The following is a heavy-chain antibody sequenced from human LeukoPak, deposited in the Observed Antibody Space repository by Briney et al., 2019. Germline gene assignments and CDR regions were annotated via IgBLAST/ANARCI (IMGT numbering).Heavy chain of an antibody. Sequence: SETLSLTCSVSGGAIIPFYWNWIRQPAGKGLEWIGRIYSSGSTKYNPSLKSRVTMSVDTSKNQLSLKLSSVTAADTAVYYCAKDYYDSSEGWFDPWGQGTLVTVSS. J-gene: IGHJ5*02. CDR2: IYSSGST. CDR3: AKDYYDSSEGWFDP. V-gene: IGHV4-4*07. CDR1: GGAIIPFY. D-gene: IGHD3-22*01.